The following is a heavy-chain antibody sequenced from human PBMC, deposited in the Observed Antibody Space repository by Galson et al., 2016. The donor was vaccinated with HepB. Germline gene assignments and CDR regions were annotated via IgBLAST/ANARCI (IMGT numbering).Heavy chain of an antibody. CDR3: ARGIMHAHWGMDV. CDR1: GFTFTTFV. Sequence: SLRLSCAASGFTFTTFVMGWVRQAPGKGLDWVSTIGTRADDTFYADSVKGRFTISRDNSKNTLYLQMHSLRAEDTAVYYCARGIMHAHWGMDVWGQGTTVTVSS. J-gene: IGHJ6*02. CDR2: IGTRADDT. D-gene: IGHD3-16*01. V-gene: IGHV3-23*01.